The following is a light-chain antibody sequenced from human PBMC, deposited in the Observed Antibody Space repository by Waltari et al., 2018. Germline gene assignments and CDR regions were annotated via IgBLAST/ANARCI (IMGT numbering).Light chain of an antibody. CDR1: QSISSW. CDR2: KAS. V-gene: IGKV1-5*03. CDR3: QQYNSYPYT. J-gene: IGKJ2*01. Sequence: DIQMTQSPSTLSAYVGDRVTLTCRASQSISSWLAWYQQKPGKAPKLLIYKASSLEGGVPSRFSRSGSGTGFTLTISSLQPDDFATYYCQQYNSYPYTFGQGTKLEIK.